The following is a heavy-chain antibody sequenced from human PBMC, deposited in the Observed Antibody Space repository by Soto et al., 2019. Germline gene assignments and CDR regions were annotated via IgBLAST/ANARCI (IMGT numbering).Heavy chain of an antibody. D-gene: IGHD3-10*01. V-gene: IGHV3-30*18. CDR1: GFTFSNYG. J-gene: IGHJ6*02. CDR2: ISYDGSNK. CDR3: AKGEYYYCSGSPYYGMDV. Sequence: QVQLVESGGGVVQPGRSLRLSCAASGFTFSNYGMHWVRQAPGKGLEWVAVISYDGSNKYYADSVKGGFTISRDNSKNTLYLQMNSLRYEDTAVYYCAKGEYYYCSGSPYYGMDVWGQGTTVTVSS.